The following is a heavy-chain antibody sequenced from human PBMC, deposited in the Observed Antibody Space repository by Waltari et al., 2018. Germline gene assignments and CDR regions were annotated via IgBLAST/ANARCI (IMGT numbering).Heavy chain of an antibody. J-gene: IGHJ4*02. V-gene: IGHV3-53*01. D-gene: IGHD3-22*01. CDR1: GFNVSTNF. Sequence: EVRLVESGGGLIQPGGSLRLSCAASGFNVSTNFLNWVRQAPGKGLEWVSIIQRAGDTDYADSVRGRFTISRDNSKNTVFLQMSGLRVEDSALYYCASDGDDYHDSNIYYPFAYWGQGTLVSVSS. CDR2: IQRAGDT. CDR3: ASDGDDYHDSNIYYPFAY.